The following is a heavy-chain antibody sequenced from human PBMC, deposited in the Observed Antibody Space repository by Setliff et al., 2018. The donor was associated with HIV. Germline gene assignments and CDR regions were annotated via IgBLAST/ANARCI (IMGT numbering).Heavy chain of an antibody. V-gene: IGHV3-21*01. CDR3: ARSESSGYSLPYTRFDA. Sequence: GGSLRLSCAASGFTFSIYTISWVRQAPGKGLEWVSSISSSGNYINYADSVKGRFTISRDNAKNSLDLQMNSLRAEDTAVYFCARSESSGYSLPYTRFDAWGQGALVTVSS. CDR2: ISSSGNYI. CDR1: GFTFSIYT. D-gene: IGHD3-22*01. J-gene: IGHJ5*02.